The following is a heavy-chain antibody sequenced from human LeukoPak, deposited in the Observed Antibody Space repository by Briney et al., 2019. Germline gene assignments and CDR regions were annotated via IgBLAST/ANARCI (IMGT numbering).Heavy chain of an antibody. V-gene: IGHV3-48*03. J-gene: IGHJ5*02. CDR2: ISHSGRTI. CDR3: ARGFGSSWPGWFDP. D-gene: IGHD6-13*01. CDR1: GFTFSNYE. Sequence: GGSLRLSCAASGFTFSNYELNWVRQAPGKGLEWVSYISHSGRTIYSADSVKGRFTISRDNAKNSLYLQMNSLRAEDTAVYYCARGFGSSWPGWFDPWGQGTLVTVSS.